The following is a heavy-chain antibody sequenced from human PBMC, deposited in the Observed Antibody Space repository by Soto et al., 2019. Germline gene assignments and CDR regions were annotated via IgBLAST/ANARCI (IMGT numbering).Heavy chain of an antibody. CDR2: IYHSGST. V-gene: IGHV4-4*02. J-gene: IGHJ6*02. CDR3: ARVSGSCANGTDA. Sequence: QVQLQESGPGLVKPSGTLSLTCAVSGGSISSSNWWSWVRQPPGKGLEWIGEIYHSGSTNYNPSLKCRVTTPEDRATISVDRKMNYLSATDTAVYYGARVSGSCANGTDAWGQGTTVTVSS. CDR1: GGSISSSNW. D-gene: IGHD2-15*01.